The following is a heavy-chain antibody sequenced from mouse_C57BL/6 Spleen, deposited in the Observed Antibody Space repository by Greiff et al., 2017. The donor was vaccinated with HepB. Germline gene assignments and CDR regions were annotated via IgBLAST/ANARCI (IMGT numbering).Heavy chain of an antibody. CDR1: GYTFTSYG. CDR2: IYPRSGNT. J-gene: IGHJ4*01. CDR3: ARKYYGSSYAMDY. Sequence: VQLQQSGAELARPGASVKLSCKASGYTFTSYGISWVKQRTGQGLEWIGEIYPRSGNTYYNEKFKGKATLTADKSSSTAYMELRSLTSEDSAVYFCARKYYGSSYAMDYWGQGTSATVSS. V-gene: IGHV1-81*01. D-gene: IGHD1-1*01.